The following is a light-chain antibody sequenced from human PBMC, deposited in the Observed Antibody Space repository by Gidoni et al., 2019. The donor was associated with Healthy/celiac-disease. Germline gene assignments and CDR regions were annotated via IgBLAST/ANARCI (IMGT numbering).Light chain of an antibody. V-gene: IGLV3-21*03. CDR2: DDS. Sequence: SHVLTQPPSVSVAPGKTARITCGGNNIGSKRVHWYQQKPGQAPVLVVYDDSDRPSGIPERFSGSNSGNTATLTISRVEAGDEADYYCQVWDSSSDHPVVFGGGTKLTVL. J-gene: IGLJ2*01. CDR3: QVWDSSSDHPVV. CDR1: NIGSKR.